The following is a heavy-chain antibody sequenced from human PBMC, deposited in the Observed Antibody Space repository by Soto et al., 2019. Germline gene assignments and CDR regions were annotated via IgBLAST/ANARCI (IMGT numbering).Heavy chain of an antibody. V-gene: IGHV1-24*01. CDR3: ATVPATSSFWYYFDY. J-gene: IGHJ4*02. Sequence: ASVKVSCKVSGYTLTELSMHWVRQAPGKGLEWMGGFDPEDGETIYAQKFQGRVTMTEDTSTDTAYMELSSLRSEDTAVYYCATVPATSSFWYYFDYWGQGTLVTVSS. CDR2: FDPEDGET. D-gene: IGHD5-12*01. CDR1: GYTLTELS.